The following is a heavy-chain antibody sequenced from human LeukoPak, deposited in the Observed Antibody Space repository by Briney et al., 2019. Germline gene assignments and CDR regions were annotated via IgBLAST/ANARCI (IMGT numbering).Heavy chain of an antibody. CDR1: GYTFTSYY. Sequence: GASAKVSCKASGYTFTSYYMHWVRQAPGQGLEWMGIVNPSGGSTTYAQKFQGRVTMTRDTSTSTVYMELSSLRSEDTAVYYCARGRRIAVAGYYFDYWGQGTLVTVSS. CDR3: ARGRRIAVAGYYFDY. V-gene: IGHV1-46*01. D-gene: IGHD6-19*01. J-gene: IGHJ4*02. CDR2: VNPSGGST.